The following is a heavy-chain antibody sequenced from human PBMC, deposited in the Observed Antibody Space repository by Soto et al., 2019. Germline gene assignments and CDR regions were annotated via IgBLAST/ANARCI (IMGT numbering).Heavy chain of an antibody. J-gene: IGHJ2*01. CDR2: IYWDEDK. D-gene: IGHD3-10*01. CDR3: AHMADLGSFYWYFDL. Sequence: QITLVESGPTLVKPTQTLTLTCTFSGFSLDTPGVAVGWIRPPPGKALEWLAHIYWDEDKRYRPSLETRLSITKDASKSQVVLRMTYMDPVDTGTYYCAHMADLGSFYWYFDLWGRGTLVTVSS. CDR1: GFSLDTPGVA. V-gene: IGHV2-5*02.